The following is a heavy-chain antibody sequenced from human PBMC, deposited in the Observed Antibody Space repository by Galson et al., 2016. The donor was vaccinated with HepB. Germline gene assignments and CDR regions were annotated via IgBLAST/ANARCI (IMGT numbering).Heavy chain of an antibody. D-gene: IGHD6-13*01. V-gene: IGHV3-11*06. CDR3: ARDDSSNSYNAFDI. CDR1: GFTFSNYY. J-gene: IGHJ3*02. Sequence: SLRLSCAASGFTFSNYYMNWIRQAPGKGLEWVSYISSSSSYTNYADSVKGRFTISRDNAKNSLYLQMNSLRGDDTAIYYCARDDSSNSYNAFDIWGQGT. CDR2: ISSSSSYT.